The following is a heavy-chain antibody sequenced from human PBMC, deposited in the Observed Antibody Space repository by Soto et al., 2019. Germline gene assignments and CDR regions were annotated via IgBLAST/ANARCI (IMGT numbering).Heavy chain of an antibody. D-gene: IGHD6-13*01. CDR1: GGSISSYY. Sequence: QVQLQESGPGLVKPSETLSLTCTVSGGSISSYYWSWIRQPPGKGLEWIGYIYYSGSTNYNPSLKRRVTISVATSKGLSALKLSSVTAADTAVYYCARLIRGSAGPFDYWGQGTLVTVSS. V-gene: IGHV4-59*08. J-gene: IGHJ4*02. CDR2: IYYSGST. CDR3: ARLIRGSAGPFDY.